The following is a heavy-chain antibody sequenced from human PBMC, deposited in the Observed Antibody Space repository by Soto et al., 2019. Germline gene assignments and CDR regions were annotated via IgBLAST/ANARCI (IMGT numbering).Heavy chain of an antibody. Sequence: QVQLVESGGGVVQPGRSLRLSCEASGFTFSNYGMHWVRQAPGKGLEWVAVIWYDENNKYYTDFVKGRFTISRDNSKNTLYLQMNSLRAEDTAVYYCARDWPVVRGVIYGMDVWGQGTTVTVSS. D-gene: IGHD3-10*01. J-gene: IGHJ6*02. V-gene: IGHV3-33*01. CDR1: GFTFSNYG. CDR3: ARDWPVVRGVIYGMDV. CDR2: IWYDENNK.